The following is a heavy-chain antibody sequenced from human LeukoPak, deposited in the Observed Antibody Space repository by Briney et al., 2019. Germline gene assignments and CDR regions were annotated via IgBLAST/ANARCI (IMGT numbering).Heavy chain of an antibody. D-gene: IGHD1-1*01. CDR3: AREGTETSGNWFDP. Sequence: ASVKVSCKVSGYTLTELTMHWVRQAPGKGLEWMGGFDPEAGETIYAQKFQGRVTMTRDMSTSTVYMELSSLRSEDTAVYYCAREGTETSGNWFDPWGQGTLVTVSS. CDR2: FDPEAGET. J-gene: IGHJ5*02. CDR1: GYTLTELT. V-gene: IGHV1-24*01.